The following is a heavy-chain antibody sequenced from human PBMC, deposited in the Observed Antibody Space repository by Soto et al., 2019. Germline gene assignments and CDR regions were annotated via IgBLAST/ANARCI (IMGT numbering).Heavy chain of an antibody. CDR2: IYYSGST. V-gene: IGHV4-59*08. CDR1: GGTISSWY. Sequence: SETLSLTCAVSGGTISSWYWSWIRQPPGKGLEWIGYIYYSGSTNCNPSLKSRVTISVDTSKNQSSLKLSSVTAADTAVYYCARLYGLDAFDIWGQGTMVTVSS. D-gene: IGHD3-16*02. CDR3: ARLYGLDAFDI. J-gene: IGHJ3*02.